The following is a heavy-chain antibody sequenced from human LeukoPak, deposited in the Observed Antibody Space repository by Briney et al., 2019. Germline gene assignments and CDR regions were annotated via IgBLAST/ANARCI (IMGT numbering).Heavy chain of an antibody. CDR1: GGSISSGGYY. CDR3: ARVDSSSWSNLD. D-gene: IGHD6-13*01. V-gene: IGHV4-31*03. CDR2: IYYSGTT. J-gene: IGHJ4*02. Sequence: SETLSLTCTVSGGSISSGGYYWSWIRQHPGKGLEWIGYIYYSGTTYYNPSLKSRITISVDTSKNQFSLKLNSVTAADTAAYYCARVDSSSWSNLDWGQGTLVTVSS.